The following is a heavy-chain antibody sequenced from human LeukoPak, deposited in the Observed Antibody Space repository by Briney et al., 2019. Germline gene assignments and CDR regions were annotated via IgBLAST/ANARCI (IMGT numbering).Heavy chain of an antibody. D-gene: IGHD2-15*01. CDR3: ARRMTWRGPANYYYYGMDV. Sequence: SETLSLTCAVYGGSFSGYYWSWIRQPPGKGLEWIGYIYYSGSTNYNPSLKSRVTISVDTSKNQFSLKLSSVTAADTAVYYCARRMTWRGPANYYYYGMDVWGQGTTVTVSS. V-gene: IGHV4-59*08. J-gene: IGHJ6*02. CDR1: GGSFSGYY. CDR2: IYYSGST.